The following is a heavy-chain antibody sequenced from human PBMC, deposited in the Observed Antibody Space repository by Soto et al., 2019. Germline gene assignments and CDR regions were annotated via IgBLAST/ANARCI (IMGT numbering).Heavy chain of an antibody. CDR1: GYTLTELS. V-gene: IGHV1-24*01. J-gene: IGHJ4*02. Sequence: GASVKVSCKVSGYTLTELSMHWVRQAPGKGLEWMGGFDPEDGETIYAQKFQGRVTMTEDTSTDTAYMELSSLRSEDTAVYYCATAPQLYYSSSWYPLDFDYWGQGTLVTVSS. CDR2: FDPEDGET. D-gene: IGHD6-13*01. CDR3: ATAPQLYYSSSWYPLDFDY.